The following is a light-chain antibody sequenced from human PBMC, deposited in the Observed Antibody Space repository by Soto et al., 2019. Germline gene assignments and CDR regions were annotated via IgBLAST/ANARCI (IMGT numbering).Light chain of an antibody. CDR1: QDISNY. CDR2: DAS. J-gene: IGKJ5*01. Sequence: DIQMTQSPSSLFASVGDRVTITCQASQDISNYLNWYQQKPGKAPKLLIYDASNLETGVPSRFSGSGSGTDFTFTISSLQPEDIATYYCQQYDNRSITFGQGTRLEIK. V-gene: IGKV1-33*01. CDR3: QQYDNRSIT.